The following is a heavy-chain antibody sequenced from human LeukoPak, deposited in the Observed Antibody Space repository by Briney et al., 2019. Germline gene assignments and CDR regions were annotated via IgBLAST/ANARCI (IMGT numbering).Heavy chain of an antibody. V-gene: IGHV4-31*03. CDR2: IYYSGST. J-gene: IGHJ3*02. D-gene: IGHD3-22*01. Sequence: SETLSLTCTVSGGSISSGGYYWSWIRQHPGKGLEWIGYIYYSGSTYYNPSLKSRVTISVDTSKNQFSLKLSSVTAADTAVYYCARDFPLYYYDRSGYYGNAFDIWGQGTMVTVSS. CDR1: GGSISSGGYY. CDR3: ARDFPLYYYDRSGYYGNAFDI.